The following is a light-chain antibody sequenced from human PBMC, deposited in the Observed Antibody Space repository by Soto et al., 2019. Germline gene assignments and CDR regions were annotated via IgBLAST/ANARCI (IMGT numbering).Light chain of an antibody. Sequence: QSVLTQPASVSGSPGQSITISCTGTSSDVGGYNYVSWYQQHPGKAPKLMIYEVSNRPSGVSNRFSGSKSGNTASLTISGLQAEDEADYYCSSYTSSSTPGVXGGGTKLTVL. J-gene: IGLJ3*02. CDR3: SSYTSSSTPGV. V-gene: IGLV2-14*01. CDR2: EVS. CDR1: SSDVGGYNY.